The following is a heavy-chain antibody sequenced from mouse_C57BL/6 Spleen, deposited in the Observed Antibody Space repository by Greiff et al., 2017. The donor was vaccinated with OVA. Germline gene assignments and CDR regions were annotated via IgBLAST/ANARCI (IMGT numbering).Heavy chain of an antibody. J-gene: IGHJ2*01. V-gene: IGHV5-9-1*02. CDR3: TRDHYGSSYSYFDY. D-gene: IGHD1-1*01. CDR1: GFTFSSYA. CDR2: ISSGGDYI. Sequence: EVQVVESGEGLVKPGGSLKLSCAASGFTFSSYAMSWVRQTPEKRLEWVAYISSGGDYIYYADTVKGRFTISRDNARNTLYLQMSSLKSEDTAMYYCTRDHYGSSYSYFDYWGQGTTLTVSS.